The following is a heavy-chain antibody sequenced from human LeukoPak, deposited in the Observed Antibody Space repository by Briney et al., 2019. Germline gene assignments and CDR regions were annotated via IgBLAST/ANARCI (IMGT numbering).Heavy chain of an antibody. Sequence: GGSLRLSCAASGFTFSSYSMNWVRQAPGKGLEWVSCISSRSTYTYYADSVKGRFTSSRDNAKNSLYLQMNSLRAEDTAVYYCAKGYLDSGGSWTPSDYWGQGTLVTVSS. CDR3: AKGYLDSGGSWTPSDY. CDR2: ISSRSTYT. D-gene: IGHD3-22*01. V-gene: IGHV3-21*01. CDR1: GFTFSSYS. J-gene: IGHJ4*02.